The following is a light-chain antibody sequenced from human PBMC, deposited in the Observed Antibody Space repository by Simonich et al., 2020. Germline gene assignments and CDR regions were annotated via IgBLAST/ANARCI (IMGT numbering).Light chain of an antibody. J-gene: IGKJ4*01. V-gene: IGKV2-30*02. Sequence: DVVMTQSPLSLPVTLGQPASISCRSSQTLVLSDGNTSLNWFQQSPGQSPRRLIYKVSNRDSGVPDRFSGSGSGTDFTLKISRVEAEDVGVYYCMQGIHLPLTFGGGTKVEIK. CDR3: MQGIHLPLT. CDR2: KVS. CDR1: QTLVLSDGNTS.